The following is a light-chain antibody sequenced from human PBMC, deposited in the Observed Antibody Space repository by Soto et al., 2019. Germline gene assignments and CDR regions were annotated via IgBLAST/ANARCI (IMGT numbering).Light chain of an antibody. CDR2: EVS. CDR1: SSDVGNYNY. V-gene: IGLV2-14*01. CDR3: SSYTTSSSVV. J-gene: IGLJ2*01. Sequence: QSVLTQPASVSGSPGQSITISCTGTSSDVGNYNYVSWYQQHPGKAPKLMIYEVSNRPSGVSSRFSASKSGNTASLTISGLQAEDEADYYCSSYTTSSSVVFGGGTKVTVL.